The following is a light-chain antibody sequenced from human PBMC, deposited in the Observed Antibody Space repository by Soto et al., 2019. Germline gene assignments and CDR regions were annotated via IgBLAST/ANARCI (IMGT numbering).Light chain of an antibody. Sequence: QLLLTQPPSVSEAPRQRVTISCSGSSSNIGNNAVNWYQQLPGKAPKLLIYYDDLLPSGVSDRFSGSKSGTSASLAISGLQSEDEADYYCAAWDDSLNGRIFGGGTKVTVL. CDR1: SSNIGNNA. CDR3: AAWDDSLNGRI. CDR2: YDD. V-gene: IGLV1-36*01. J-gene: IGLJ2*01.